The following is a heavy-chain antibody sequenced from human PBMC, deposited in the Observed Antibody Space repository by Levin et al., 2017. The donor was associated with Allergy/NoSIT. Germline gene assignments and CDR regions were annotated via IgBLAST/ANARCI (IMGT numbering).Heavy chain of an antibody. D-gene: IGHD6-19*01. CDR1: GFTFSSYT. V-gene: IGHV3-21*01. CDR2: ISSSSSYI. Sequence: PGGSLRLSCAASGFTFSSYTMSWVRQAPGKGLEWVSSISSSSSYIYYADSVKGRFTISRDNAKNSLYLQMNSLRAEDTAVYYCARVVGIAVTDYWGQGTPVTVSS. J-gene: IGHJ4*02. CDR3: ARVVGIAVTDY.